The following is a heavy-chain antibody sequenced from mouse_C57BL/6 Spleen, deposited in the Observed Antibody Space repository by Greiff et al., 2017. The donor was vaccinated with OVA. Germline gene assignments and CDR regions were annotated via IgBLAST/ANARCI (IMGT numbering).Heavy chain of an antibody. V-gene: IGHV1-55*01. CDR2: IYPGSGST. D-gene: IGHD2-4*01. CDR3: ARRGYDYRGFDY. Sequence: QVQLQQPGAELVKPGASVKMSCKASGYTFTSYWITWVKQRPGQGLEWIGDIYPGSGSTNYNEKFKSKATLTVDTSSSTAYRQLSILTSEDSAVYYCARRGYDYRGFDYWGQGTTLTVSS. J-gene: IGHJ2*01. CDR1: GYTFTSYW.